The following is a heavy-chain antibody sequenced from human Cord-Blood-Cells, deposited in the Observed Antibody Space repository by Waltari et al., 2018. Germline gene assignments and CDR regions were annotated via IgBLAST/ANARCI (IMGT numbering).Heavy chain of an antibody. CDR2: IYYSGST. J-gene: IGHJ6*03. D-gene: IGHD6-6*01. CDR3: ARDSGPPNIAARRGYSYYYMDV. Sequence: GYIYYSGSTYYNPSLKSRVTISVDTSKNQFSLKLSSVTAADTAVYYCARDSGPPNIAARRGYSYYYMDVWGKGTTVTVSS. V-gene: IGHV4-31*02.